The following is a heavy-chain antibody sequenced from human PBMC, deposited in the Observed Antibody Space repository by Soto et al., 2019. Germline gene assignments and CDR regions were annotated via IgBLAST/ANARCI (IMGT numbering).Heavy chain of an antibody. CDR1: GGTFSSYA. D-gene: IGHD6-6*01. CDR2: IIPIFGTA. CDR3: ALRGHSSSWRYYYYGMDV. V-gene: IGHV1-69*01. J-gene: IGHJ6*02. Sequence: QVQLVQSGAEVKKPGSSVKVSCKASGGTFSSYAISWVRQAPGQGLEWMGGIIPIFGTANYAQKFQGRVTITADESTSTAYMELSSLRSEDTAVYYCALRGHSSSWRYYYYGMDVCGQGTTVTVSS.